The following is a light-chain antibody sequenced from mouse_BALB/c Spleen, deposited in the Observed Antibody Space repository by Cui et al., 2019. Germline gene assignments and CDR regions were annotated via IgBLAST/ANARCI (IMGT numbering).Light chain of an antibody. CDR3: QQRSSYPLT. CDR2: STS. Sequence: QFVLPQSPALMSASPGEKVTITCSASSSVSYMHWFQQKPGTSPKLWIYSTSNLASGVPARFSGSGSGTSYSLTISRMEAEDAATYYCQQRSSYPLTFGAGTKLELK. V-gene: IGKV4-57*01. J-gene: IGKJ5*01. CDR1: SSVSY.